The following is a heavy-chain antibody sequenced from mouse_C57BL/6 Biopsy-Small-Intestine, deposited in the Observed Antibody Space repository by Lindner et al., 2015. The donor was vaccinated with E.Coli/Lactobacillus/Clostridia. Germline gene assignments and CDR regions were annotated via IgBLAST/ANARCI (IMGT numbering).Heavy chain of an antibody. CDR3: ARGGPYNFDY. J-gene: IGHJ2*01. V-gene: IGHV1-85*01. CDR2: IYPRDDST. Sequence: VQLQESGPEMVKPGASVKLSCKASGYTFTSYDMNWVKQRPGQGLEWIGWIYPRDDSTKYNEKFKGKATLTVDKSSSAAYMELRSLTSEDTAVYYCARGGPYNFDYWGQGTTLTVSS. CDR1: GYTFTSYD.